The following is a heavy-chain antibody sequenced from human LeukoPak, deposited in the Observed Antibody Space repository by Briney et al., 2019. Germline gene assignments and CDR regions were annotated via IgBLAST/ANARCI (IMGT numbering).Heavy chain of an antibody. J-gene: IGHJ4*02. CDR3: ARDRYCSGGSCDGLFDY. CDR1: GYTFTGYY. D-gene: IGHD2-15*01. CDR2: INPNNGGT. Sequence: GASVKVSCKASGYTFTGYYIHWVRQAPGQGLEWLGWINPNNGGTDSAQRFQGRVTMTGDTSITTAYMELSRLRSDDTAVYYCARDRYCSGGSCDGLFDYWGQGTLVTVSS. V-gene: IGHV1-2*02.